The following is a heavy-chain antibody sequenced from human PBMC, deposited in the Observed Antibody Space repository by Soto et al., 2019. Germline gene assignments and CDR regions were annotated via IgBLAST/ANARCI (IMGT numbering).Heavy chain of an antibody. V-gene: IGHV3-64D*08. CDR3: VKGVYDSSGYYPPGMDV. Sequence: GGSLRLSCSASGFTFSSYAMHWVRQAPGKGLEYVSAISSNGGSTYYADSVKGRFTISRDNSKNTLYLQMSSLRAEDTAVYYCVKGVYDSSGYYPPGMDVWGQGTTVTVSS. CDR2: ISSNGGST. D-gene: IGHD3-22*01. J-gene: IGHJ6*02. CDR1: GFTFSSYA.